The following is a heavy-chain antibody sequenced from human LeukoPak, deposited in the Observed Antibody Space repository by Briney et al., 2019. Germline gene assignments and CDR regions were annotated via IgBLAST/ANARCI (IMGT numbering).Heavy chain of an antibody. J-gene: IGHJ3*02. Sequence: SETLSLTCTVSDGSISSYYWSWIRQPPGKGLEWIGYIYYSGSTNYNPSLKSRVTISVDTSKNQFSLKLSSVTAADTAVYYCARGGFFDWLPDAFDIWGQGTMVTVSS. CDR2: IYYSGST. CDR1: DGSISSYY. V-gene: IGHV4-59*01. CDR3: ARGGFFDWLPDAFDI. D-gene: IGHD3-9*01.